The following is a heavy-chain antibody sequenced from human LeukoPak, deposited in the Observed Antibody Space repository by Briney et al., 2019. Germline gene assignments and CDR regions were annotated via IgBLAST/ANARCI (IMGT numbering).Heavy chain of an antibody. D-gene: IGHD4-17*01. CDR1: GYTFTSYG. Sequence: ASVKVSCKASGYTFTSYGISWVRQAPGQGLEWMGWISAYNGNTNYAQKLQGRVTMTTDTSISTAYMELSRLRSDDTAVYYCARTHDYGDYVLNYWGQGTLVTVPS. V-gene: IGHV1-18*01. CDR3: ARTHDYGDYVLNY. J-gene: IGHJ4*02. CDR2: ISAYNGNT.